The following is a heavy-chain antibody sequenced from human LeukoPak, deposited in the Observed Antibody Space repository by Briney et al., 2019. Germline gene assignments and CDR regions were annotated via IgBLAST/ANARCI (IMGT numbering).Heavy chain of an antibody. D-gene: IGHD3-22*01. V-gene: IGHV1-24*01. CDR3: ATVYYDNYYFDY. J-gene: IGHJ4*02. CDR1: GYTLTELS. Sequence: ASVKVSCKVSGYTLTELSMHWVRQAPGEGLEWMGGFDPEDGETIYAQKFQGRVTMTEDTSTDTAYMELSSLRSEDTAVYYCATVYYDNYYFDYWGQGTLVTVSS. CDR2: FDPEDGET.